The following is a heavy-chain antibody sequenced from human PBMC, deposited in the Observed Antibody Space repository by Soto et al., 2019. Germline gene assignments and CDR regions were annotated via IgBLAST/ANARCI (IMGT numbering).Heavy chain of an antibody. Sequence: VSCKASGYTFTSYAMHWVRQTPGQRLEWMGWINAGNGNTKYAQKFQGRVTMTGDTTTNTAYMELSSLTSADTAVYYCTRRARIGKQLWLPFDSWAQGTLVTVSS. V-gene: IGHV1-3*01. CDR1: GYTFTSYA. J-gene: IGHJ4*02. CDR2: INAGNGNT. CDR3: TRRARIGKQLWLPFDS. D-gene: IGHD3-22*01.